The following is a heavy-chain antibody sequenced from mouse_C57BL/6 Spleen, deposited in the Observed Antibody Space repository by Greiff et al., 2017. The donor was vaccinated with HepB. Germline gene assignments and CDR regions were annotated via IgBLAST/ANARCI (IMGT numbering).Heavy chain of an antibody. J-gene: IGHJ3*01. Sequence: LKQSGAELVRPGASVKLSCTASGFNIKDDYMHWVKQRPEQGLEWIGWIDPENGDTEYASKFQGKATITADTSSNTAYLQLSSLTSEDTAVYYCTLYYYGSSSFAYWGQGTLVTVSA. CDR2: IDPENGDT. V-gene: IGHV14-4*01. CDR1: GFNIKDDY. CDR3: TLYYYGSSSFAY. D-gene: IGHD1-1*01.